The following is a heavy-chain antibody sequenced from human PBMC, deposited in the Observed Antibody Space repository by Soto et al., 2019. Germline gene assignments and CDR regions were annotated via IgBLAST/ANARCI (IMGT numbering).Heavy chain of an antibody. Sequence: PSETLSLTCTVSGGSISSSSYYWGWIRQPPGKGLEWIGRIYYSGSTYYTPSLKSRVTISVDTSKNQFSLKLSSVTAADTAVYYCARNRGEISSSGGTNWFDPCGQGTLVTVS. CDR3: ARNRGEISSSGGTNWFDP. D-gene: IGHD6-6*01. CDR2: IYYSGST. CDR1: GGSISSSSYY. J-gene: IGHJ5*02. V-gene: IGHV4-39*01.